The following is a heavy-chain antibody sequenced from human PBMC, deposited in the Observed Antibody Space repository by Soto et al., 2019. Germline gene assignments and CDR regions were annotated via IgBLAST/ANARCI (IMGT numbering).Heavy chain of an antibody. CDR2: INAGNGNT. J-gene: IGHJ4*02. CDR1: GYTFTSYA. CDR3: ARGLGLYYFDY. Sequence: QVQLVQSGAEVKKPGASVKVSCKASGYTFTSYAMHWVRQAPGQRLEWMGWINAGNGNTKYSQKFQGRVTITRDTSASTAYMEPSSLRSEDTAVYYCARGLGLYYFDYWGQGTLVTVSS. D-gene: IGHD1-26*01. V-gene: IGHV1-3*01.